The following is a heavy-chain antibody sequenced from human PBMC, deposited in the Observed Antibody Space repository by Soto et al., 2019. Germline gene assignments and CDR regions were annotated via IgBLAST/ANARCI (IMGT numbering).Heavy chain of an antibody. J-gene: IGHJ4*02. CDR2: I. CDR3: TKKLVLDTAMVD. Sequence: EVQLLESGGGLVQPGGSLRLSCAASGFTFSSYAMSWVRQAPGKGLEWVSAIKGRFTISRDNSKNTLYLQMHSLRAEDTAVYYCTKKLVLDTAMVDWGQGTLVTVSS. D-gene: IGHD5-18*01. CDR1: GFTFSSYA. V-gene: IGHV3-23*01.